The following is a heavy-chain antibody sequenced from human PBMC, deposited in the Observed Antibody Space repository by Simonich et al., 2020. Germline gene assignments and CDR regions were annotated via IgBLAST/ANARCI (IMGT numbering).Heavy chain of an antibody. CDR1: GYTFTGYY. Sequence: QVQLVQSGAEVKKPGASVKVSCKASGYTFTGYYMHWVRQAPGQGRGWMGWINPNSCGTNYAQKFQGRVTMTRDTSISTAYMELSRLRSDDTAVYYCARVEYSSSGYFDLWGRGTLVTVSS. D-gene: IGHD6-6*01. CDR2: INPNSCGT. CDR3: ARVEYSSSGYFDL. V-gene: IGHV1-2*02. J-gene: IGHJ2*01.